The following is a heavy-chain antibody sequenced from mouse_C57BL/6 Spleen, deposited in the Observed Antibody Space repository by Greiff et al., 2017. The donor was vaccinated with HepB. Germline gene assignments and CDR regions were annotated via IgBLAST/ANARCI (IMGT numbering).Heavy chain of an antibody. J-gene: IGHJ3*01. CDR3: ARSRKFYYYGSSYAWFAY. Sequence: QVQLQQPGAELVRPGSSVKLSCKASGYTFTSYWMDWVKQRPGQGLEWIGNIYPSDSETHYNQKFKDKATLTVDKSSSTAYMQLSSLTSEDSAVYYCARSRKFYYYGSSYAWFAYWGQGTLVTVSA. D-gene: IGHD1-1*01. V-gene: IGHV1-61*01. CDR2: IYPSDSET. CDR1: GYTFTSYW.